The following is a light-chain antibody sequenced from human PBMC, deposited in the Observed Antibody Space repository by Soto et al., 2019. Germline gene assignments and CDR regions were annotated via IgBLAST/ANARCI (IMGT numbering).Light chain of an antibody. CDR1: SRDVGGYNY. CDR2: EVS. V-gene: IGLV2-14*01. Sequence: QSALTQPASVSGSPGQSITISCTGTSRDVGGYNYVSWHQQHPGKAPKVIITEVSNRPSGVSNRFSGSKSGNTASLTISGLQAEDEADYYCSAYTVSRTYVFGTGTNLTVL. CDR3: SAYTVSRTYV. J-gene: IGLJ1*01.